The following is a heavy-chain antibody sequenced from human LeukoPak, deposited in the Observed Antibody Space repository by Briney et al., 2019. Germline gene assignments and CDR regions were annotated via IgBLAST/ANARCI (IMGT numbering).Heavy chain of an antibody. J-gene: IGHJ3*02. Sequence: ASVKVSCKASGGTFSSYAISWVRQSPGQGLEWMGGIIPIFGTANYAQKFQGRVTITADESTSTDYMELSCLSSEDTAVYYCARALHGSSTSCYIPFGAFDIWGQGTMVTVSS. CDR1: GGTFSSYA. D-gene: IGHD2-2*02. CDR3: ARALHGSSTSCYIPFGAFDI. CDR2: IIPIFGTA. V-gene: IGHV1-69*13.